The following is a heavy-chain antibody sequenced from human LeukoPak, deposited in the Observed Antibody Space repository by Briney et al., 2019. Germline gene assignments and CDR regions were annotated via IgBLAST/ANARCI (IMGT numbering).Heavy chain of an antibody. Sequence: GGSLRLSCAASGFTFSSYSMNWVRQAPGRGLEWVSSISSGSNYIYYADSVKGRFTISRDNAKNSLYLQMNSLRAEDTAVYYCARDFMGVSTAWGQGTLVTVSS. CDR1: GFTFSSYS. V-gene: IGHV3-21*01. J-gene: IGHJ4*02. CDR2: ISSGSNYI. CDR3: ARDFMGVSTA. D-gene: IGHD3-16*01.